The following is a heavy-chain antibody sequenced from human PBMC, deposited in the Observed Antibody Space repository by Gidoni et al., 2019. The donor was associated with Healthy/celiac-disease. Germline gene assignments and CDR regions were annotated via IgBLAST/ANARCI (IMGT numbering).Heavy chain of an antibody. CDR3: ARDCSSTSCKFQH. J-gene: IGHJ1*01. CDR2: TSAYDGNK. D-gene: IGHD2-2*01. V-gene: IGHV1-18*01. CDR1: GCTFTSYG. Sequence: QFQLVQSRAEVKKPGASVKVDSTASGCTFTSYGISWVRQAPGQGLEWMGWTSAYDGNKNYAQKLQGRVTMSTDTSTSTAYMELRSLRSDDTAVYYCARDCSSTSCKFQHWGQGTLVTVSS.